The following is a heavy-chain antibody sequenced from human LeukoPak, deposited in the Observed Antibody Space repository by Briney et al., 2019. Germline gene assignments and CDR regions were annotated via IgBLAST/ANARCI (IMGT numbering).Heavy chain of an antibody. J-gene: IGHJ6*02. CDR2: IYRGGST. CDR3: ARVGNNNGYGMDV. CDR1: GFNVSSNY. Sequence: PGGSLRLSCAAPGFNVSSNYMSCVRQAPGKGLEWVSVIYRGGSTYYAGSVKGRFIISRDNSKNTLYLQMNSLRAEDTGAYYCARVGNNNGYGMDVWGQGTTVTVSS. V-gene: IGHV3-66*01. D-gene: IGHD4-23*01.